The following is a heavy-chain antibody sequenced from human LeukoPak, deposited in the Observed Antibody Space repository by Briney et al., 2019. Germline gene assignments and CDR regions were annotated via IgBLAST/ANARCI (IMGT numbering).Heavy chain of an antibody. CDR1: GYTFNGYY. V-gene: IGHV1-2*02. J-gene: IGHJ4*02. CDR3: ARNGAVAGTRPFDY. CDR2: INPNSGGT. Sequence: SVKLSCKGSGYTFNGYYMHWVRQAPGQGLDWMGWINPNSGGTNYAQKFQGRVTMTGDTSISTAYMELSSLRSEDTAVYYCARNGAVAGTRPFDYWGQGTLVTVSS. D-gene: IGHD6-19*01.